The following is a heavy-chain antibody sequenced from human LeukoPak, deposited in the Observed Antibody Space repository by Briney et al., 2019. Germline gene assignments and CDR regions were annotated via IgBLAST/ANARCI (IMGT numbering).Heavy chain of an antibody. J-gene: IGHJ5*02. CDR1: GGTFSSYA. D-gene: IGHD2-2*01. Sequence: AASVKVSCKASGGTFSSYAISWVRQAPGQGLEWMGRIIPIFGIANYAQKFQGRVTITTDESTSTAYMELSSLRSEDTAVYYCAREGTKAGYCSSTSCSNWFDPWGQGTLVTVSS. V-gene: IGHV1-69*05. CDR3: AREGTKAGYCSSTSCSNWFDP. CDR2: IIPIFGIA.